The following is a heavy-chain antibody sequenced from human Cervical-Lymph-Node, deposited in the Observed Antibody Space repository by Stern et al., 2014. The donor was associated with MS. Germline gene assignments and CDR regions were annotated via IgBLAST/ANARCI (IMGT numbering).Heavy chain of an antibody. V-gene: IGHV3-53*01. J-gene: IGHJ4*02. CDR2: IPNFWCT. CDR1: GFTVSRDY. D-gene: IGHD1-1*01. CDR3: ARDTSSPERSDW. Sequence: EVQLVQSGGGVIQPGGSLRLSCTASGFTVSRDYMTWVRQAPGKGLEWVSLIPNFWCTFYTDSVKGRFTISRDDSKNTVYLHMTSLRAEDTAMYYCARDTSSPERSDWWGQGTLVTVSS.